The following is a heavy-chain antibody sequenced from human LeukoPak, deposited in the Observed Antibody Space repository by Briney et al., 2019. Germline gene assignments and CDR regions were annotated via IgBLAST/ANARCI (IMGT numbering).Heavy chain of an antibody. CDR3: AKRDYYDSSGFSPLFQH. Sequence: GGSLRLSCAASGFTFSSYAMRWVRQAAGKGLEWVSAISGDAANTFYADSVKGRFTVSRDNSQNILYLQLTNLRAEDTAVYYYAKRDYYDSSGFSPLFQHWGPGTLVTVSS. D-gene: IGHD3-22*01. CDR1: GFTFSSYA. V-gene: IGHV3-23*01. J-gene: IGHJ1*01. CDR2: ISGDAANT.